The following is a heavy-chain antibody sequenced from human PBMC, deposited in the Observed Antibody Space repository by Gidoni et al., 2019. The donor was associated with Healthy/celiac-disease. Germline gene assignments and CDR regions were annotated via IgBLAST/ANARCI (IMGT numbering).Heavy chain of an antibody. Sequence: EVQLVESGGVVVQPGGSLRLSCAASGFTFDDYAMHWVRQAPGKGLEWVSLISWDGGSTYYADSVKGRFTISRDNSKNSLYLQMNRLRAEDTALYYCAKGLYGDYALDYWGQGTLVTVSS. J-gene: IGHJ4*02. CDR1: GFTFDDYA. CDR3: AKGLYGDYALDY. D-gene: IGHD4-17*01. CDR2: ISWDGGST. V-gene: IGHV3-43D*03.